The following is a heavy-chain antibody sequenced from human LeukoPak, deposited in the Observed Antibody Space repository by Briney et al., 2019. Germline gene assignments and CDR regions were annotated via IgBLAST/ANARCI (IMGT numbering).Heavy chain of an antibody. V-gene: IGHV3-23*01. CDR2: ISGSGGST. CDR1: GFTFSSYA. CDR3: ASSGYSSSWVISRYSSGFDY. D-gene: IGHD6-13*01. Sequence: GGSLRLSCAASGFTFSSYAMNWVRQAPGKGLEWVSVISGSGGSTYYADSVKGRFTISRDNSKNTLYLQMNSLRAEDTAVYYCASSGYSSSWVISRYSSGFDYWGQGTLVTVSS. J-gene: IGHJ4*02.